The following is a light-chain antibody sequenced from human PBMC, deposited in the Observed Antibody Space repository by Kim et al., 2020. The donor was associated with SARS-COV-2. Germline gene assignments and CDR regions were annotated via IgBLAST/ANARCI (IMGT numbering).Light chain of an antibody. CDR2: GNS. J-gene: IGLJ2*01. V-gene: IGLV1-40*01. CDR3: QSYDSSLNGVV. Sequence: QSVLTQPPSVSGAPGQRVTISCTGSSSNIGAGYDVHWYQQLPGTAPKLLIYGNSKRPSGVPDRFSGSKSGTSASLAITGLQAEDEADYYCQSYDSSLNGVVFGGGTQLTVL. CDR1: SSNIGAGYD.